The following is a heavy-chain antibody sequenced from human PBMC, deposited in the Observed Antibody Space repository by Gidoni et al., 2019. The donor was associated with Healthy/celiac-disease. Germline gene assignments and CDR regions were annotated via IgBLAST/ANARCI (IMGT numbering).Heavy chain of an antibody. CDR2: IRSKAYGGTT. J-gene: IGHJ6*02. Sequence: EVQLVESGGGLAQPGRSLRLSCTASGFTFGDYAMSWVRQAPGKGLGWVGFIRSKAYGGTTEYAASVKGRFTISRDDSKSIAYLQMNSLKTEDTAVYYCTRWRGVLEWPSRSYYYYGMDVWGQGTTVTVSS. V-gene: IGHV3-49*04. CDR1: GFTFGDYA. D-gene: IGHD3-3*01. CDR3: TRWRGVLEWPSRSYYYYGMDV.